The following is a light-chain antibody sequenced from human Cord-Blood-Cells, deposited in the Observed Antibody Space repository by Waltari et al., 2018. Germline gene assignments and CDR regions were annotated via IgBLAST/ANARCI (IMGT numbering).Light chain of an antibody. CDR2: AAS. J-gene: IGKJ5*01. Sequence: DIQMTKSPSSLSASVGERVTITCRANQSISSYLNWDQQKPGKAPKLLIYAASSLQSGGPSRFRGSGSGTDFTLTISSLQPEDFATYYCQQSYSTPRSFGQGTRLEIK. CDR1: QSISSY. CDR3: QQSYSTPRS. V-gene: IGKV1-39*01.